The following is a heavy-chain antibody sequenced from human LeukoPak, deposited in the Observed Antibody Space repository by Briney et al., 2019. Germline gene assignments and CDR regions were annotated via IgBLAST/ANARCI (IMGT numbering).Heavy chain of an antibody. J-gene: IGHJ4*02. D-gene: IGHD1-1*01. CDR3: ARYVPVKTGTTRSSFDF. CDR2: IYYSGST. CDR1: GGSISISNYY. Sequence: SETLSLTCTVSGGSISISNYYWGWIRQPPGKGLEWIGSIYYSGSTYYNPSLKSRISMSIDTSKSQFSLNLRSVTAADTAVYYCARYVPVKTGTTRSSFDFWGQGTLVTVSS. V-gene: IGHV4-39*07.